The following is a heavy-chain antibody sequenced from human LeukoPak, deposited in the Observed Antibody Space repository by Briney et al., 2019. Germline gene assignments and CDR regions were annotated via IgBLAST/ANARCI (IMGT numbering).Heavy chain of an antibody. Sequence: PGGSPRLSCAASGFTFSNAWMSWVRQAPGKGLEWVGRIKRKTDGGSTDYAAPVKGRFTISRDDSRNTLYLQMNSLKIEDAAVYYCTTESYSGSYTLDYWGQGTLVTVSS. CDR2: IKRKTDGGST. CDR3: TTESYSGSYTLDY. CDR1: GFTFSNAW. V-gene: IGHV3-15*01. J-gene: IGHJ4*02. D-gene: IGHD1-26*01.